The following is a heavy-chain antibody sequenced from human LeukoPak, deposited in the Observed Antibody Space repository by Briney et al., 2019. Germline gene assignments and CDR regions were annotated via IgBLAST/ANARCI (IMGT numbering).Heavy chain of an antibody. CDR2: INPSGSST. Sequence: ASVKVSCKASGYSFTSHYMHWVRQAPGQGLEWMGLINPSGSSTLYTQKFQGRVTMTRDMSTTTDYMELSSLRSEDTAVYYCARSSRLAYYYGSGSSALGYWGQGTLVTVSS. CDR3: ARSSRLAYYYGSGSSALGY. D-gene: IGHD3-10*01. V-gene: IGHV1-46*01. J-gene: IGHJ4*02. CDR1: GYSFTSHY.